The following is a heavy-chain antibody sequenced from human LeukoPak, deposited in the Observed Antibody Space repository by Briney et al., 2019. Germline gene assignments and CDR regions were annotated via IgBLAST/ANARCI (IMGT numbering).Heavy chain of an antibody. CDR3: ARVGSRYGPPNS. CDR2: ISSDAKTV. V-gene: IGHV3-48*01. CDR1: GFNFRIYI. J-gene: IGHJ4*02. D-gene: IGHD5-18*01. Sequence: PGVSLRLSCAASGFNFRIYIMNWVRQAPGKGLEWISYISSDAKTVNYADSVKGRFTISRDNAKNSLYLQMNSLSADDTAVYYCARVGSRYGPPNSWGQGTLVTVSS.